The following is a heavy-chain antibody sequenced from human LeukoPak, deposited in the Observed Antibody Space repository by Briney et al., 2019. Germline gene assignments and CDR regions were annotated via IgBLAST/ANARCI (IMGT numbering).Heavy chain of an antibody. CDR1: GGSISSSSYY. CDR2: IYYSGST. CDR3: ARSIWSGYCLIDY. J-gene: IGHJ4*02. Sequence: SETLSLTCTVSGGSISSSSYYWGWIRQPPGKGLEWIGSIYYSGSTYYNPSLKSRVTISVDTSKNQFSLKLSSVTAADTAVYYCARSIWSGYCLIDYWGQGTLVTVSS. D-gene: IGHD3-3*01. V-gene: IGHV4-39*07.